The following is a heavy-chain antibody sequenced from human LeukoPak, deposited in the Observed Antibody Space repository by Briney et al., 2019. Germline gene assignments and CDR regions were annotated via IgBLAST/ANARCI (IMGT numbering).Heavy chain of an antibody. CDR2: INPNSGGT. D-gene: IGHD3-3*01. Sequence: ASVKVSFKASGYTFTDYYMHWVRQAPGQGLGWMGWINPNSGGTNFAQKFQGRVTMTRDTSISTAYMELSSLRSDDTAMYYCARDQPQYYDFWSGYYRGNYGLDVWGQGTTVTVSS. J-gene: IGHJ6*02. CDR3: ARDQPQYYDFWSGYYRGNYGLDV. V-gene: IGHV1-2*02. CDR1: GYTFTDYY.